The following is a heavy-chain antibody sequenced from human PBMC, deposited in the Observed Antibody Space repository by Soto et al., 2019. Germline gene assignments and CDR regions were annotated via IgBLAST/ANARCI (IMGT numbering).Heavy chain of an antibody. CDR3: ARAGGAAADPLYYYYGMDV. J-gene: IGHJ6*02. V-gene: IGHV1-18*04. D-gene: IGHD6-13*01. CDR2: ISAYNGNT. CDR1: GYTFTSYG. Sequence: ASVKVSCKASGYTFTSYGISWVRQAPGQGLEWMGWISAYNGNTNYAQKLQGRVTMTTDTSTSTAYMELRSLRSDDTAVYYCARAGGAAADPLYYYYGMDVWGQGTTVTVSS.